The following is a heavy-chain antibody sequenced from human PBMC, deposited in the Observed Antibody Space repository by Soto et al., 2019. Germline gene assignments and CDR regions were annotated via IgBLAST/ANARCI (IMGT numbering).Heavy chain of an antibody. J-gene: IGHJ4*02. CDR3: ARGSPGSYYVEYPN. D-gene: IGHD1-26*01. V-gene: IGHV1-8*01. Sequence: ASVKVSCKASGYTFTSYDINWVRQATGQGLEWMGWMNSNSGNTGYAQKFQGRVTMTRNTSISTAYMELSSLRSEDTAVYYCARGSPGSYYVEYPNWGQGTLVTVSS. CDR2: MNSNSGNT. CDR1: GYTFTSYD.